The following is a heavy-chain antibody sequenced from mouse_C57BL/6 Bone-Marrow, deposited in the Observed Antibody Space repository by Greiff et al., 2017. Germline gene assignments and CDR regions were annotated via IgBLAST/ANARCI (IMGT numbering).Heavy chain of an antibody. J-gene: IGHJ2*01. CDR1: GYTFTSYW. CDR3: ARRNWEEGCFDY. CDR2: IYPGSGST. V-gene: IGHV1-55*01. D-gene: IGHD4-1*01. Sequence: QVQLQQPGAELVKPGASVKMSCKASGYTFTSYWITWVKQRPGQGLEWIGDIYPGSGSTNYNEKFKSKATLTVDTSSSTAYMQLSILKSEDSAVDYWARRNWEEGCFDYWGQGTTLTVSS.